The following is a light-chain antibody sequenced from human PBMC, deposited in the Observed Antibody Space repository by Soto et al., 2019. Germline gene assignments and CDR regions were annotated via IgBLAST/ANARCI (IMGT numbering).Light chain of an antibody. Sequence: DIRMTQSPSSLSASVGDRVTITCRASQSISTYLSWYQQRPGKAPKLLIYGATRLQSGAPSRFTGSGSGTEFTLTISSLQPEDFATYSCQQSYSNPPTFAQGT. J-gene: IGKJ2*01. CDR2: GAT. CDR3: QQSYSNPPT. V-gene: IGKV1-39*01. CDR1: QSISTY.